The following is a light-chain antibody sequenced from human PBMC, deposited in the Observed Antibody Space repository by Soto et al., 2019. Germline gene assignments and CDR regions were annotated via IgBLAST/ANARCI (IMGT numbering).Light chain of an antibody. Sequence: QSALTQPASVSGSPGQSITISCTGTSSDVGGYNYVSWYQQHPGKAPXLLIYDVXXXXXXXXNRFXXXXXXXXXXXXXXGLQAEDEADYYCSSYTSSSTLHVFGTGTKLTVL. J-gene: IGLJ1*01. CDR3: SSYTSSSTLHV. V-gene: IGLV2-14*01. CDR2: DVX. CDR1: SSDVGGYNY.